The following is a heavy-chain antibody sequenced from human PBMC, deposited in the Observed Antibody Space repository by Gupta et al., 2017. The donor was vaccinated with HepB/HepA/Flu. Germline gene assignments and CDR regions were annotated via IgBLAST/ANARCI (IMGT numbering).Heavy chain of an antibody. D-gene: IGHD7-27*01. CDR1: GFTVNNNY. CDR3: ARNTGELGL. Sequence: EEQLVESGGGLVPPGGSLRLSCAASGFTVNNNYMSWIRQAPGKGLEWVSVIYSGGRTEYADSVKGRFSISRDSSTLYLQMNSLRGDDTAVYYCARNTGELGLWGQGTLVTVSS. J-gene: IGHJ4*02. CDR2: IYSGGRT. V-gene: IGHV3-53*01.